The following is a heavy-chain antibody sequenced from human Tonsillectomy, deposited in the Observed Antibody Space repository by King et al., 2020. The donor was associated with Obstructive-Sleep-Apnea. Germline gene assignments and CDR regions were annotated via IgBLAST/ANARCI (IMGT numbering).Heavy chain of an antibody. CDR3: ARGTYYYDSSEDY. CDR1: GFTFSSYW. J-gene: IGHJ4*02. CDR2: IKEDGSDK. Sequence: VQLVESGGGLVQPGGSLRLSCAASGFTFSSYWMSWVRQAPGKGLEWEANIKEDGSDKYYVDSVKGRFTISRDNAKNSLYPQMNSLRAEDTAVYYCARGTYYYDSSEDYWGQGTLVTVSS. V-gene: IGHV3-7*03. D-gene: IGHD3-22*01.